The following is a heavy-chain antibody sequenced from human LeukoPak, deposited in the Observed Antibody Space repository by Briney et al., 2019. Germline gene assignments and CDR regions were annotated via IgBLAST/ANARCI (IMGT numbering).Heavy chain of an antibody. CDR3: ALMSTVTPVDY. J-gene: IGHJ4*02. CDR2: INSDGSST. CDR1: GFTFSNYW. V-gene: IGHV3-74*01. Sequence: GGSLRLSCVASGFTFSNYWMYWVRQTPGKGLVWVSRINSDGSSTNYADTVKGRFTISRDNAKNTLYLQMNSLRSEDTAVYYCALMSTVTPVDYWGQGTLVTVSS. D-gene: IGHD4-17*01.